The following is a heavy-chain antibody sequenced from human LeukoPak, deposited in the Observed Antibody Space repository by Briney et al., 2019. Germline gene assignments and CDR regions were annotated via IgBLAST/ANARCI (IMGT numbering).Heavy chain of an antibody. J-gene: IGHJ4*02. D-gene: IGHD5-18*01. Sequence: GASVKVSCKASGYTFTGYYMHWVRQAPGQGLEWMGWINPNSGGTNYAQKLQGRVTMTTDTSTSTAYMELRSLRSDDTAVYYCARDRVEDTAMVTVPDYWGQGTLVPVSS. CDR2: INPNSGGT. CDR1: GYTFTGYY. CDR3: ARDRVEDTAMVTVPDY. V-gene: IGHV1-2*02.